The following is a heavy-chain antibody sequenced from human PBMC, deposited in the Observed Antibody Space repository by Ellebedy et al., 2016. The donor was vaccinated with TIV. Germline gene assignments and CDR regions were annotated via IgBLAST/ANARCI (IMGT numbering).Heavy chain of an antibody. D-gene: IGHD3-10*01. Sequence: SETLSLXXTVSGASISGFYLSWIRQPPGKGLEWIGGIYYSGSPYYNPSLKSRVTISIDTSKSQFSLTLSSVTAADTVVYYCARDVIRGVTAPYYFDYWGQGTLVTVSS. CDR3: ARDVIRGVTAPYYFDY. J-gene: IGHJ4*02. V-gene: IGHV4-59*12. CDR2: IYYSGSP. CDR1: GASISGFY.